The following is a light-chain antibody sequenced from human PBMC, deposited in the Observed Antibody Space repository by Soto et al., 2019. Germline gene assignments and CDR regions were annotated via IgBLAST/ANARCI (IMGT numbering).Light chain of an antibody. CDR2: GVS. J-gene: IGKJ4*01. CDR1: QSVRNTY. CDR3: QQYGDWPLT. V-gene: IGKV3-15*01. Sequence: IVMTQSPVTLSVSPGERATLSCRASQSVRNTYLAWYQQKPGQAPMLLISGVSTRAAGIPARFSGSGSGTEFTLTISSLQSEDFAVYYCQQYGDWPLTFGGGTKVEIK.